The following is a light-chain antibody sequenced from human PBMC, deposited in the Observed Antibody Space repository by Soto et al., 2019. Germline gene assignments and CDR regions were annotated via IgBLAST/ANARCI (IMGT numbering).Light chain of an antibody. V-gene: IGLV3-21*04. CDR2: DDG. Sequence: SYELTQPPSVSVAPGKTAKITCGGSNIGSKSVHWYQQKPGQAPVLVIYDDGDRPSGIPERFSGSNSGNTATLTISRVEAGDEADYYCQVWDPSSEPPYVFGPGTKLTVL. CDR3: QVWDPSSEPPYV. CDR1: NIGSKS. J-gene: IGLJ1*01.